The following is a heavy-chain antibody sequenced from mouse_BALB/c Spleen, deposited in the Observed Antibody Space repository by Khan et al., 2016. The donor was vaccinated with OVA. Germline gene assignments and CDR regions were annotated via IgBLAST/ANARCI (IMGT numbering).Heavy chain of an antibody. CDR1: GFTFSDYG. J-gene: IGHJ4*01. CDR3: ARSWAMDY. V-gene: IGHV5-15*02. Sequence: EVELVESGGGLVQPGGSRKLSCTASGFTFSDYGLVWVRQAPGKGPEWVAFISSLAYSIYYADTVTGRFTISRENAKNTLYLEMSSLRSEDTAMYYCARSWAMDYWGQGTSVTVSS. CDR2: ISSLAYSI.